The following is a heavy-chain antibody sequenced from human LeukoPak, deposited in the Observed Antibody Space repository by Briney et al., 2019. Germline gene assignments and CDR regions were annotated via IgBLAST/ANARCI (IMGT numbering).Heavy chain of an antibody. Sequence: PSETLSLTCAVYGGSFSGYYWSWIRQPPGKGLEWIGEINHSGSTNYNPSLKSRVTISVDTSKNQFSLKLSSVTAADTAVYYCARHGGTYYDFWSGYSTLDYWGQGTLVTVSS. D-gene: IGHD3-3*01. CDR2: INHSGST. CDR1: GGSFSGYY. CDR3: ARHGGTYYDFWSGYSTLDY. J-gene: IGHJ4*02. V-gene: IGHV4-34*01.